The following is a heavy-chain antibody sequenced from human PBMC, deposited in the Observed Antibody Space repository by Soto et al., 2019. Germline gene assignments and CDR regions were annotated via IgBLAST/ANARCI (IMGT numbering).Heavy chain of an antibody. CDR3: AREGVAPYYYYGMDV. V-gene: IGHV1-18*01. CDR2: ISTAHSDI. Sequence: ASVKVSCKASGYTFTSYGISWVRQAPGRGLEWMGWISTAHSDIGYAQKFQGRVTMTTDTSTSTAFMEMRSLTSDDTAVYYCAREGVAPYYYYGMDVWGQGTPVTVS. J-gene: IGHJ6*02. CDR1: GYTFTSYG. D-gene: IGHD5-12*01.